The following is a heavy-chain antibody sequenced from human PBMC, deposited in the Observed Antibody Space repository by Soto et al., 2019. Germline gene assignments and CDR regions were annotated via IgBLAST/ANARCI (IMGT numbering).Heavy chain of an antibody. Sequence: ASLKVSCKASGYTFTSYAMHWVRQAPGQRLEWMGWINAGNGNTKYSQKFQGRVTITRDTSASTAYMELSSLRSEDTAVYYCARSARLKYYYDSSGPDDAFDIWGQGTMVTVSS. D-gene: IGHD3-22*01. CDR2: INAGNGNT. J-gene: IGHJ3*02. V-gene: IGHV1-3*01. CDR3: ARSARLKYYYDSSGPDDAFDI. CDR1: GYTFTSYA.